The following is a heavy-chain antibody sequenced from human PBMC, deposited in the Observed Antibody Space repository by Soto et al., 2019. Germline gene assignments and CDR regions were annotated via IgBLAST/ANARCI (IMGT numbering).Heavy chain of an antibody. CDR2: IYYSGST. J-gene: IGHJ6*02. CDR3: ARDLGIAASL. D-gene: IGHD6-13*01. Sequence: QVQLQESGPGLVKPSETLSLTCTVSGGSTSSYYWSWIRQPPGKGLEWIGYIYYSGSTNYNPSLKSRVTISVDTSKNQFSLKLSSVTAADTAVYYCARDLGIAASLWGQGTTVTVSS. V-gene: IGHV4-59*01. CDR1: GGSTSSYY.